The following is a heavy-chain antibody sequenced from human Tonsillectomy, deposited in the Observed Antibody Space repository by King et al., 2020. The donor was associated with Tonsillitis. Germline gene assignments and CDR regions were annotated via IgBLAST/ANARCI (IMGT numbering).Heavy chain of an antibody. Sequence: TLKESGPTLVKPTQNLTLTCTFSGFSLSTSGVGVGWIRQPPGKALEWLALLYWDDDKRYSPSLKSRLTSTKDTSKNQAVLTMHKMDPVNTATYYCAHLEMATIKWLENDAFDIWGKGTIVTVAS. V-gene: IGHV2-5*02. CDR3: AHLEMATIKWLENDAFDI. D-gene: IGHD5-24*01. CDR1: GFSLSTSGVG. CDR2: LYWDDDK. J-gene: IGHJ3*02.